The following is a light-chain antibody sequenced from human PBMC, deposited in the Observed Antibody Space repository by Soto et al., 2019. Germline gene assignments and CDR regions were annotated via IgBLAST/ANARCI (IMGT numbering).Light chain of an antibody. CDR3: QQRSNWPRGT. Sequence: EIVLTQSPATLSLSPGERATLSCRASQSVISYLAWYQQKPGQAPRLLIYDASNRATGIPARFSGSGSGTDFTLTISSLEPEDFEVYYCQQRSNWPRGTFGQGTKLEIK. V-gene: IGKV3-11*01. CDR1: QSVISY. J-gene: IGKJ2*02. CDR2: DAS.